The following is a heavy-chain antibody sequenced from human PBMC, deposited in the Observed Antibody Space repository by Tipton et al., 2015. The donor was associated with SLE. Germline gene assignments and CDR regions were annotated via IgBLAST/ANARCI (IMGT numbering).Heavy chain of an antibody. CDR2: ISSSSSYI. CDR3: ARDTAMVSAFDI. J-gene: IGHJ3*02. V-gene: IGHV3-21*01. Sequence: GSLRLSCAASGFTFSSYSMNWVRQAPGKGLEWVSSISSSSSYIYYADSVKGRFTISRDNAENSLYLQMNSLRAEDTAVYYCARDTAMVSAFDIWGQGTMVTVSS. CDR1: GFTFSSYS. D-gene: IGHD5-18*01.